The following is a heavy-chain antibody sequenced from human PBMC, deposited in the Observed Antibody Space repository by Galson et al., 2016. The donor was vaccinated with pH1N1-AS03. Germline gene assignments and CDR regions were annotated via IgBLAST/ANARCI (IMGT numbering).Heavy chain of an antibody. CDR3: ATSGSILPRFDD. V-gene: IGHV1-46*01. Sequence: SVKVSCKASGDTFISHFMHWVRQAPGQGLGWMAIINPSGTIKSYAQKFQGRVTMTRDTSTTTVYMELSSLRSEDTAVYYCATSGSILPRFDDWGQGTLAIVSS. CDR1: GDTFISHF. CDR2: INPSGTIK. J-gene: IGHJ4*02. D-gene: IGHD1-26*01.